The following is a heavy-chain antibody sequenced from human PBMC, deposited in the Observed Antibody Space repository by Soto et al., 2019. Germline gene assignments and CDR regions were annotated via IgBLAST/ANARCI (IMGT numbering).Heavy chain of an antibody. CDR3: ASRNSCWYFDL. V-gene: IGHV3-23*01. D-gene: IGHD4-4*01. CDR1: GFTFSSYA. CDR2: ISGSGDST. Sequence: EVQLLESGGGLVQPGGSLRLSCAASGFTFSSYAMTWVRQAPGKGLEWVSAISGSGDSTYYAASVRGRFTISRDNSKNTLYLQMNSLRAEDTAVYYCASRNSCWYFDLWVRGTLVTVSS. J-gene: IGHJ2*01.